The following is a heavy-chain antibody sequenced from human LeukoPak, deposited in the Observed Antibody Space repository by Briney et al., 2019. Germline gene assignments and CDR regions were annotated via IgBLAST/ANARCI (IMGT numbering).Heavy chain of an antibody. CDR2: ISGSGGST. Sequence: GGSLRLSCAASGFTFSSYAMSWVRQAPGKGLEWVSAISGSGGSTYYADSVKGRFTISRGNSKNTLYLQMNSLRAEDTAVYYCAKGYYYDSSGYYGFAYYFDYWGQGTLVTVSS. D-gene: IGHD3-22*01. CDR1: GFTFSSYA. CDR3: AKGYYYDSSGYYGFAYYFDY. J-gene: IGHJ4*02. V-gene: IGHV3-23*01.